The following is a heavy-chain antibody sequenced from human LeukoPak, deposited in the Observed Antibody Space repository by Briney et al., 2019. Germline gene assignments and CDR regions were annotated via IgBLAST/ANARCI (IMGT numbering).Heavy chain of an antibody. J-gene: IGHJ4*02. D-gene: IGHD6-13*01. CDR2: IIPIFGTA. CDR1: GGTFSSYA. CDR3: ARASYSSSWYVSVRNRRPSGYDY. Sequence: SVKVSCKAPGGTFSSYAISWVRQAPGQGLEWMGGIIPIFGTANYAQKFQGRVTITADKSTSTAYMELSSLRSEDTAVYYCARASYSSSWYVSVRNRRPSGYDYWGQGTLVTVSS. V-gene: IGHV1-69*06.